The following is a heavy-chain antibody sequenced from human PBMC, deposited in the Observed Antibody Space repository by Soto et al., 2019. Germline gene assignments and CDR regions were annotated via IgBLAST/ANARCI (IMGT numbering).Heavy chain of an antibody. CDR1: GYTVRGYY. CDR3: GRGRSVQLVVFY. CDR2: IGPESGAT. J-gene: IGHJ4*02. D-gene: IGHD1-1*01. Sequence: PSFKISCRTAGYTVRGYYIDWVGQSPEQGPEWVGEIGPESGATRYAQKFQGRVTMTRDMSTTTVYMELNNLSPDDTAVYYCGRGRSVQLVVFYWGQGTPVTVLL. V-gene: IGHV1-2*02.